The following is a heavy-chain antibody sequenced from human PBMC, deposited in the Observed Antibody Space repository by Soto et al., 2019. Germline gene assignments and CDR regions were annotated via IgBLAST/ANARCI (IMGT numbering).Heavy chain of an antibody. J-gene: IGHJ4*02. D-gene: IGHD1-26*01. V-gene: IGHV3-30-3*01. CDR2: ISYDGNSK. Sequence: QVQLVESGGGVVQPGRSLRLSCAASGFIFSNYAMFWVRQAPGKGLEGVAVISYDGNSKSYADSVKGRFTISRDNSKHMLYLQLNSLRDEDTALYYCARNRYSGTYRYSFDYWGQGTLVTVSS. CDR3: ARNRYSGTYRYSFDY. CDR1: GFIFSNYA.